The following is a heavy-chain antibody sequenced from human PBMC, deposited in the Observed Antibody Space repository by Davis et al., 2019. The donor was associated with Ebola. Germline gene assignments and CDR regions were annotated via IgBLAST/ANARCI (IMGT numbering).Heavy chain of an antibody. CDR2: IISTRLQREGDST. J-gene: IGHJ4*02. Sequence: GGSLRLSCAASGFNFNDAWMTWVRQAPGKGLEWIGRIISTRLQREGDSTHFAESVQGTFSISRDDSQSIVYLQMTNLKIEDTAVYYCATDWDGTRQSMGDVWGQGTLVTVSS. D-gene: IGHD1-14*01. V-gene: IGHV3-15*01. CDR1: GFNFNDAW. CDR3: ATDWDGTRQSMGDV.